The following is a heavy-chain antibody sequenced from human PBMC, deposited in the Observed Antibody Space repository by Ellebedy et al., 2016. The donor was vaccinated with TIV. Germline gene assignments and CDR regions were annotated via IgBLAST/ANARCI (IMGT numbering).Heavy chain of an antibody. D-gene: IGHD6-6*01. CDR3: AKSLHYSSSSFFDF. CDR1: GGSFSGYY. V-gene: IGHV4-34*01. CDR2: INQSGST. J-gene: IGHJ4*02. Sequence: SETLSLTXAVYGGSFSGYYWTWIRQPPGKGLEWIGEINQSGSTNHNPSLKSRVTISVDTSKNQFSVKVSSVTAADTAVYYCAKSLHYSSSSFFDFWGQGTLVTVSS.